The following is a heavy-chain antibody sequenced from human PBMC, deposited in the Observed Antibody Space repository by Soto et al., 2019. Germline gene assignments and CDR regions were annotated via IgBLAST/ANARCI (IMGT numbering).Heavy chain of an antibody. J-gene: IGHJ4*02. CDR1: GFTFSSYA. D-gene: IGHD2-15*01. Sequence: GGSLRLSCAASGFTFSSYAMSWVRQAPGKGLEWVSAISGSGGSTYYADSVKGRFTISRDNSKNTLYLQMNSLRAEDTAVYYCAEFLGSWGVEYYFDYWGQGTLVTVSS. CDR3: AEFLGSWGVEYYFDY. V-gene: IGHV3-23*01. CDR2: ISGSGGST.